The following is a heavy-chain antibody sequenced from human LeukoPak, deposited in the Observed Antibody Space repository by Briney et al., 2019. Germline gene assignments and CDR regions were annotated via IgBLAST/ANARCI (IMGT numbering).Heavy chain of an antibody. CDR3: ARDKGHYDVDY. CDR2: IYYSGST. CDR1: GGSISSSSYY. D-gene: IGHD3-16*01. Sequence: SETLSLTCTVSGGSISSSSYYWGWIRQPPGKGLEWIGSIYYSGSTYYNPSLKSRLTISVDTSKNQFSLKLSSVTAADTAIYYCARDKGHYDVDYWGQGTLVTVSS. V-gene: IGHV4-39*07. J-gene: IGHJ4*02.